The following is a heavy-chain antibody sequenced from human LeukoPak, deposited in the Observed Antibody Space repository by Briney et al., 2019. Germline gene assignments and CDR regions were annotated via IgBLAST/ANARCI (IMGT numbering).Heavy chain of an antibody. D-gene: IGHD3-9*01. CDR1: GGSISSSSYY. V-gene: IGHV4-39*07. J-gene: IGHJ4*02. CDR2: IYYSGST. Sequence: SETLSLTCTVSGGSISSSSYYWGWIRQPPGKGLEWIGSIYYSGSTYYNPSLKSRVTISVDTSKNQFSLKLSSVTAADTAVYYCARHNLDDYDILTGLYYWGQGTLVTVSS. CDR3: ARHNLDDYDILTGLYY.